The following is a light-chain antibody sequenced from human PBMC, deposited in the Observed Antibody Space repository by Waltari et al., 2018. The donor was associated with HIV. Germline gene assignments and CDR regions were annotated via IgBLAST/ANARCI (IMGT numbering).Light chain of an antibody. CDR2: DVT. J-gene: IGLJ3*02. CDR1: SSDVGNYNF. CDR3: CSYVGNSNWL. V-gene: IGLV2-23*02. Sequence: QSALTQPASVSGSPGQSITISCTGPSSDVGNYNFVSWYQQFPGKAPNLMIYDVTKRPSGVSNRVPGSKSGNTASLTISGLQAEYEADYYCCSYVGNSNWLFGGGTKVTVL.